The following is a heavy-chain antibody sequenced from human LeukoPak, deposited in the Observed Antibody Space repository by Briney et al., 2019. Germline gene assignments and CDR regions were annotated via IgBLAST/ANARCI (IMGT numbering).Heavy chain of an antibody. D-gene: IGHD3-3*01. V-gene: IGHV3-7*01. Sequence: GGSLRLSCAASGFSFSSYWMSWVRQAPGKGLEWVANIKEDGSEKYSVGSVKGRFTISRDNTKNSLFLEANSLRAEDTAVYYCATGWSHHDYWGQGTLVTVSS. J-gene: IGHJ4*02. CDR3: ATGWSHHDY. CDR2: IKEDGSEK. CDR1: GFSFSSYW.